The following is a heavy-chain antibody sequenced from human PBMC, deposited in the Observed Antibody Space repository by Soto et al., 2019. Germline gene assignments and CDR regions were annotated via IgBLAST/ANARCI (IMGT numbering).Heavy chain of an antibody. Sequence: EVQLLESGGGLVQPGGSLRLSCAASGFTFSSYAMSWVRQAPGKGLEWVSAISGSGGSTYYADSVKGRFTISRDNSKNTLYLQMNSMRAEDTAVYYCAKTVMVTTRYFDLWGRGTLVTVSS. V-gene: IGHV3-23*01. CDR2: ISGSGGST. CDR1: GFTFSSYA. CDR3: AKTVMVTTRYFDL. D-gene: IGHD4-17*01. J-gene: IGHJ2*01.